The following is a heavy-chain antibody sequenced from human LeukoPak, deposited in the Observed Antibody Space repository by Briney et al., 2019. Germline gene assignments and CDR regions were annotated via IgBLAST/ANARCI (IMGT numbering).Heavy chain of an antibody. CDR1: GFTFSSHV. J-gene: IGHJ1*01. Sequence: TGGSLRLSCAASGFTFSSHVMHWVRQSPGKGLEWVAVIWYDGSNKYYADSVKGRFTISRDNSKNTLYLQMNSLRAEDTAIYYCAKDSSAYNRSYYAFGGQGTLVTVSS. CDR3: AKDSSAYNRSYYAF. D-gene: IGHD1-26*01. V-gene: IGHV3-33*06. CDR2: IWYDGSNK.